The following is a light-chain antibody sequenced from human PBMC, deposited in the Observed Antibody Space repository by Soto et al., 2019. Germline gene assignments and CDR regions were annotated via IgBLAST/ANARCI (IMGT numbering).Light chain of an antibody. J-gene: IGKJ5*01. CDR3: QQLNSYPLT. CDR2: VAS. Sequence: IQLTQSPSALSASVGDRVTITCRASQGIASYLAWYQQKPGKAPKLLISVASTLQSGVPSRFSRSGSGTDFTLTISSLQPEDFATYYCQQLNSYPLTFGQGTRLEIK. CDR1: QGIASY. V-gene: IGKV1-9*01.